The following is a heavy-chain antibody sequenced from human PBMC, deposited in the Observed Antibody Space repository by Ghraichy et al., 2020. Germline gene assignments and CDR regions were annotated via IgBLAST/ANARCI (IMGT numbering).Heavy chain of an antibody. CDR3: ARHRPPTSYYYYYGMDV. CDR1: GYTFTSYD. Sequence: ASVKVSCKASGYTFTSYDINWVRQATGQGLEWMGWMNPNSGNTGYAQKFQGRVTMTRNTSISTAYMELSSLRSEDTAVYYCARHRPPTSYYYYYGMDVWGQGTTVTVSS. D-gene: IGHD4-11*01. V-gene: IGHV1-8*01. CDR2: MNPNSGNT. J-gene: IGHJ6*02.